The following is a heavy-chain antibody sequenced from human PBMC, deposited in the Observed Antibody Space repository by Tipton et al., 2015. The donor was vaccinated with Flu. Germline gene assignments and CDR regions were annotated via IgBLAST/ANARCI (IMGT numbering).Heavy chain of an antibody. Sequence: TLSLTCAVSGYSISSDHYWSWIRQPAGKGLEWIGRIYMGGRTNYNPSLKSRVTMSLDLFKNQISLRLSSVTAADTAVYYCARERRGGWPFYDAFDFWGQGTTVTVSS. D-gene: IGHD6-19*01. CDR3: ARERRGGWPFYDAFDF. V-gene: IGHV4-4*07. J-gene: IGHJ3*01. CDR1: GYSISSDHY. CDR2: IYMGGRT.